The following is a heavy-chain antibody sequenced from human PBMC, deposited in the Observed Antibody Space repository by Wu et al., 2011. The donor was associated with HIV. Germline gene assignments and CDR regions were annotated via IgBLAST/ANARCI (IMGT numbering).Heavy chain of an antibody. Sequence: SGAEVKKPGASVKVSCKTSGYTFIGYYIYWVRQAPGQGLEWMGWINLTVWHKLCTEVSGQGHLTRDTSTSTIYMDLTRLKSDDTAVYYCARAPDQMLYRREFWLLYWGQGTLVTVSS. V-gene: IGHV1-2*02. CDR3: ARAPDQMLYRREFWLLY. CDR1: GYTFIGYY. D-gene: IGHD2-2*02. CDR2: INLTVWH. J-gene: IGHJ4*02.